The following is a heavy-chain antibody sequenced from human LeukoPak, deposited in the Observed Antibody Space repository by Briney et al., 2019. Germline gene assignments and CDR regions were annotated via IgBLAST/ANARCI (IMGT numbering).Heavy chain of an antibody. Sequence: PSETLSLTCTVSGGSISSYYWSWIRQPARKGLEWIGRIYTSGSTNYNPSLKSRVTMSVDTSKNQFSLKLSSVTAADTAVYYCARGRYSSSWYFSDDYWGQGTLVTVSS. CDR2: IYTSGST. CDR3: ARGRYSSSWYFSDDY. D-gene: IGHD6-13*01. J-gene: IGHJ4*02. CDR1: GGSISSYY. V-gene: IGHV4-4*07.